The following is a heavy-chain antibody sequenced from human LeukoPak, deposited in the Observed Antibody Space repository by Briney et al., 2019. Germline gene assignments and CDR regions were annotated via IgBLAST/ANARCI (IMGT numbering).Heavy chain of an antibody. Sequence: GVSLKISCKGSGYSFTSYWIGWVRQMPGKGLEWMGIIYPGDSDTRYSPSFQGQVTISADKSISTAYLQWSSLKASDTAMYYCARHSYWGYSSGWYGGYWGQGTLVTVSS. CDR3: ARHSYWGYSSGWYGGY. CDR1: GYSFTSYW. J-gene: IGHJ4*02. CDR2: IYPGDSDT. D-gene: IGHD6-19*01. V-gene: IGHV5-51*01.